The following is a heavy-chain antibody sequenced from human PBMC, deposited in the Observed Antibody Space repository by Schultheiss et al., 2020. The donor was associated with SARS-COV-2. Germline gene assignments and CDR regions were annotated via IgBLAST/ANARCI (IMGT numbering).Heavy chain of an antibody. V-gene: IGHV4-39*07. CDR1: GGSISNSNYY. J-gene: IGHJ4*02. Sequence: SETLSLTCTVSGGSISNSNYYWGWIRHPPGKGLEWIGSIYYSGSTYYNPSLKSRVTISVDTSKNQFSLKLRSVTAADTAVYYCARTLRGGIVVAVPYYFDYWGQGTPVTVSS. D-gene: IGHD6-19*01. CDR2: IYYSGST. CDR3: ARTLRGGIVVAVPYYFDY.